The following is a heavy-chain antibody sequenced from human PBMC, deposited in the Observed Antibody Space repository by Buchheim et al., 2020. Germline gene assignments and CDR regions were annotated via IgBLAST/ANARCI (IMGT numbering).Heavy chain of an antibody. CDR2: INHSGST. CDR1: GESFSGYY. V-gene: IGHV4-34*01. Sequence: QVQLQQWGAGLLKPSETLSLTCAVYGESFSGYYWSWIRQPPGKGLEWIGEINHSGSTNYNPSLMRRVTIIVNTSTNQSSLKVSSVTAAYTAVYYCARVDEEQTYNWFDPWGQGTL. CDR3: ARVDEEQTYNWFDP. J-gene: IGHJ5*02. D-gene: IGHD1-26*01.